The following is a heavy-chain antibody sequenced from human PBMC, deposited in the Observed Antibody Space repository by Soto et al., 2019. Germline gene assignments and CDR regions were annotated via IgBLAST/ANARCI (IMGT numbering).Heavy chain of an antibody. Sequence: PGASLKISCKGSGYSFTSYWIGWVRQMPGKGLEWMGIIYPGDSDTRYSPSFQGQVTISADKSISTAYLQWSILKASDTAMYYCARLLYDFWSGYYTHPSPFDYWGQGTLFTISS. CDR3: ARLLYDFWSGYYTHPSPFDY. D-gene: IGHD3-3*01. CDR2: IYPGDSDT. J-gene: IGHJ4*01. CDR1: GYSFTSYW. V-gene: IGHV5-51*01.